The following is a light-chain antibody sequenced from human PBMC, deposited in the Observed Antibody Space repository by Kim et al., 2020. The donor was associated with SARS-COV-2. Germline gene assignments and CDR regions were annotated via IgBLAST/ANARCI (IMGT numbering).Light chain of an antibody. V-gene: IGLV4-69*01. CDR2: LNSDGSH. CDR3: QTWGTGIRV. CDR1: SGHSTYA. Sequence: QLVLTQSPSASASLGASVKLTCTLSSGHSTYAIAWLQQQPEKGPRYLMKLNSDGSHTKGDGIPDRFSGSSSGAERYLTISSLQSEDEADYYCQTWGTGIRVFGGGTQLTVL. J-gene: IGLJ2*01.